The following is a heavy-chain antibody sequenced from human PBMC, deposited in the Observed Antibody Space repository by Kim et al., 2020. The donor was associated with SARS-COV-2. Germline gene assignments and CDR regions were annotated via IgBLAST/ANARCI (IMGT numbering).Heavy chain of an antibody. CDR1: GGSFSGYY. CDR2: INHSGST. V-gene: IGHV4-34*01. Sequence: SETLSLXCAVYGGSFSGYYWSWIRQPPGKGLEWIGEINHSGSTNYNPSLKSRVTISVDTSKNQFSLKLSSVTAADTAVYYCARGYDSSGHTIGSRGWYFDLWGRGTLVTVSS. J-gene: IGHJ2*01. D-gene: IGHD3-22*01. CDR3: ARGYDSSGHTIGSRGWYFDL.